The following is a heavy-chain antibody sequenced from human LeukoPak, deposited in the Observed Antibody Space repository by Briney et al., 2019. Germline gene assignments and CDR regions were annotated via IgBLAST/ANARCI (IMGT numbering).Heavy chain of an antibody. V-gene: IGHV4-34*01. CDR1: GGSFSGYY. D-gene: IGHD2-2*01. Sequence: SETLSLTCAAYGGSFSGYYWSWIRQPPGKGLEWIGEINHSGSTNYNPSLKSRVTISVDTSKNQFSLKLSSVTAADTAVYYCARAPRVVVPAAIGAFDIWGQGTMVTVSS. CDR2: INHSGST. CDR3: ARAPRVVVPAAIGAFDI. J-gene: IGHJ3*02.